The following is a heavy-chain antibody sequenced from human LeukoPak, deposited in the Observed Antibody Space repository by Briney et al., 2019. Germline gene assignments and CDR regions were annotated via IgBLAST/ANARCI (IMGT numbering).Heavy chain of an antibody. CDR3: ARASVPHGDYYYYGMDV. D-gene: IGHD4-17*01. CDR2: ISSSGSGGNT. J-gene: IGHJ6*02. CDR1: GVTLSNYA. V-gene: IGHV3-23*01. Sequence: PGGSLRLSCVASGVTLSNYAMSWARQAPGKGLEWVSGISSSGSGGNTYYADSVKGRFTISRDNSKNTLYLQMNSLRAEDTAVYYCARASVPHGDYYYYGMDVWGQGTTVTVSS.